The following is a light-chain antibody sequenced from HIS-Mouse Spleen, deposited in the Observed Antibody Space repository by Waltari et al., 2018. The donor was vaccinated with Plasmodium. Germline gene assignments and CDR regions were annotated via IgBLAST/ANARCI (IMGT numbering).Light chain of an antibody. CDR2: KDS. Sequence: SYELTQPPSVSVSPGQPARITCSGDALPKQYAYWYQQKPGQAPVLVIYKDSERPSGIPERFSGSSSGTTVTLTISGVQAEDEADYYCQSADSSGTYWVFG. CDR1: ALPKQY. V-gene: IGLV3-25*03. J-gene: IGLJ3*02. CDR3: QSADSSGTYWV.